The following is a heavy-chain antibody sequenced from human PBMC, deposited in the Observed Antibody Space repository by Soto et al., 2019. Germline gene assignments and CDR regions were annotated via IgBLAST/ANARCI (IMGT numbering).Heavy chain of an antibody. CDR3: AKGGLSEQWLVNFDY. Sequence: GGSLRLSCAASGFTSSSYGMHWVRQAPGKGLEWVAVISYDGSNKYYADSVKGRFTISRDNSKNTLYLQMNSLRAEDTAVYYCAKGGLSEQWLVNFDYWGQGTLVTVSS. J-gene: IGHJ4*02. D-gene: IGHD6-19*01. CDR2: ISYDGSNK. CDR1: GFTSSSYG. V-gene: IGHV3-30*18.